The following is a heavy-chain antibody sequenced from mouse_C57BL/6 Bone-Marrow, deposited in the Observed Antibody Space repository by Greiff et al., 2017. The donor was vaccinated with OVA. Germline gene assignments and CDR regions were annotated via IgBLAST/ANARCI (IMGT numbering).Heavy chain of an antibody. Sequence: EVKVVESGPGLAKPSQTLSLTCSVTGYSITSDYWNWIRKFPGNKLEYMGYISYSGSTYYNPSLKSRISITRDTSKNQYYLQLNSVTTEDTATYYCARYRYYGSSYKWYFDVWGTGTTVTVSS. J-gene: IGHJ1*03. CDR1: GYSITSDY. CDR3: ARYRYYGSSYKWYFDV. D-gene: IGHD1-1*01. CDR2: ISYSGST. V-gene: IGHV3-8*01.